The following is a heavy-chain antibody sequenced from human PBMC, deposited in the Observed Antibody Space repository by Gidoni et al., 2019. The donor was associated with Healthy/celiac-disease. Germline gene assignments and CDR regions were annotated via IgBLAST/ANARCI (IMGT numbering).Heavy chain of an antibody. CDR2: ISSSSSYT. CDR1: GCTFSDYY. CDR3: ARSPPSTSQYYFDF. V-gene: IGHV3-11*06. J-gene: IGHJ4*02. D-gene: IGHD4-17*01. Sequence: QGQLVESGGGCVEPGGALRLSCSASGCTFSDYYMSWIRQAPGKGLEGVSYISSSSSYTNYADSVKGRFTISRDNAKNSLYLQMNSLRAEDTAVYYCARSPPSTSQYYFDFWGQGTLVTVSS.